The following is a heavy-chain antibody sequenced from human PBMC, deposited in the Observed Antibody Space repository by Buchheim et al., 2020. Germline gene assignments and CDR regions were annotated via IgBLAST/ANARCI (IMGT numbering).Heavy chain of an antibody. J-gene: IGHJ5*02. V-gene: IGHV4-39*01. D-gene: IGHD2-21*02. CDR2: IHYSGSI. Sequence: QLQLQESGPGLVKPSETLSLTCIVSGGSISSSSYYWGWIRQPPGRGLEWIGSIHYSGSIYYNPSLKSRVTMSLDTSKNQFSLRLSSMTAADTAVYYCARHAVVVVTTMKLWFDPWGQGTL. CDR3: ARHAVVVVTTMKLWFDP. CDR1: GGSISSSSYY.